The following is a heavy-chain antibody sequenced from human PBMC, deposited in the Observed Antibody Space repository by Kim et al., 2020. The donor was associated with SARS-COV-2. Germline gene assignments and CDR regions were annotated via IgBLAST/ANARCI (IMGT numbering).Heavy chain of an antibody. D-gene: IGHD2-2*02. CDR3: ARVGCSSTVCYTRGMDV. CDR1: GGSISNYY. Sequence: SETLSLTCTVSGGSISNYYWSWIRQPAGKGLEWIGRIYTSGGTNYSPSLKSRVTISIDTSKSQFSLNLSSVTAADMAVYYCARVGCSSTVCYTRGMDVWGQGTTVTVSS. CDR2: IYTSGGT. V-gene: IGHV4-4*07. J-gene: IGHJ6*02.